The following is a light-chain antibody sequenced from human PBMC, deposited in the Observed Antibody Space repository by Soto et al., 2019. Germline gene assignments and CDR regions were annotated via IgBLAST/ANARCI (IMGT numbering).Light chain of an antibody. CDR2: AAS. CDR1: QSISSY. CDR3: QHNYCTPTT. Sequence: DIQMTQSPSSLSASVGDRVTITCRASQSISSYLTWYQQKPGKAPKLLIYAASSLQGGIPSRFSGSGSGTDSTPTISRLQPEDVANYYYQHNYCTPTTFGQGTRLEIK. J-gene: IGKJ5*01. V-gene: IGKV1-39*01.